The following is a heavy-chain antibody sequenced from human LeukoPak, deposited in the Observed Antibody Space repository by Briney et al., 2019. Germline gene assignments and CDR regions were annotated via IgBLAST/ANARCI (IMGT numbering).Heavy chain of an antibody. D-gene: IGHD3-9*01. CDR1: GFTFSDYY. CDR3: AREGNDILTGYPDYFDY. Sequence: PGGSLRLSCAASGFTFSDYYMSWIRQAPGKGLEWVSYISSSSSYTNYADSVKGRSTISRDNAKNSLYLQMNSLRAEDTAVYYCAREGNDILTGYPDYFDYWGQGTLVTVSS. V-gene: IGHV3-11*06. J-gene: IGHJ4*02. CDR2: ISSSSSYT.